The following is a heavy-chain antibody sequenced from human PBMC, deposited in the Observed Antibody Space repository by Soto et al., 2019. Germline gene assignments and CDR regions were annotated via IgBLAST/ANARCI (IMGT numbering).Heavy chain of an antibody. CDR1: NYTFINFG. Sequence: ASVKVSCKASNYTFINFGISWVRQAPGQGLEWMGWITTFNGKTNYAQKFQGRITITADTSTSTAYMELRSLISDDTAVYYCERDRSAYFAPPASDYWGQGTLVTVPS. J-gene: IGHJ4*02. D-gene: IGHD3-9*01. CDR3: ERDRSAYFAPPASDY. CDR2: ITTFNGKT. V-gene: IGHV1-18*01.